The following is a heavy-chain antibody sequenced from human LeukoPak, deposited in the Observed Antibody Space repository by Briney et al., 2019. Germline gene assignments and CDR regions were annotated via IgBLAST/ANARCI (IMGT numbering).Heavy chain of an antibody. V-gene: IGHV1-3*01. Sequence: ASVKVSCKASGDTFTSYAMHWVRQAPGQRLEWMGWINSCNGNTKYSQKFQRRLTTTRDTSASGAYMELSSLRSEDTAVYYCARDQAAALYYFDYWGQGTLVTVSS. J-gene: IGHJ4*02. CDR3: ARDQAAALYYFDY. CDR2: INSCNGNT. D-gene: IGHD2-15*01. CDR1: GDTFTSYA.